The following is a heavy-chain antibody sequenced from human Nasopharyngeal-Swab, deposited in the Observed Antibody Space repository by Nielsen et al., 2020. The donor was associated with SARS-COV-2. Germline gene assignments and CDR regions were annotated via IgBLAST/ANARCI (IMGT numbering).Heavy chain of an antibody. CDR3: VKDFWRDHPPPHPFDQ. D-gene: IGHD3-3*01. Sequence: GESLKISCAASGFTFSNYGVNWVRQAPGKGLEWVSFISSSGSTMFYADSVKGRFTISRDNVKNSLWLQMNSLRDEDTAVYYCVKDFWRDHPPPHPFDQWGQGTLVTVSS. V-gene: IGHV3-48*02. CDR1: GFTFSNYG. CDR2: ISSSGSTM. J-gene: IGHJ4*02.